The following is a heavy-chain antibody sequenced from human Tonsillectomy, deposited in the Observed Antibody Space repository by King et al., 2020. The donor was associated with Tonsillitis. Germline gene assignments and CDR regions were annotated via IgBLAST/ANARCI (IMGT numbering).Heavy chain of an antibody. J-gene: IGHJ6*03. V-gene: IGHV3-53*04. CDR3: AAEPANYNFLTAYMDV. D-gene: IGHD3-9*01. Sequence: VQLVESGGGLVQPGGSLRLSCAASGFSVSDNYMHWVRKAPGKGLEWLSIIYRGGSAYYADSVKGRFTISRHNSQNTLYLQMNSLRPEDTAVYYCAAEPANYNFLTAYMDVWGQGTTVIVSS. CDR2: IYRGGSA. CDR1: GFSVSDNY.